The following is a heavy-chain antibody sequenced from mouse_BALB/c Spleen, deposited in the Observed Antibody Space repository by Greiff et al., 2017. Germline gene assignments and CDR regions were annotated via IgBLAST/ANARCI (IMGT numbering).Heavy chain of an antibody. Sequence: QVQLKESGPGLVAPSQSLSITCTVSGFSLTGYGVNWVRQPPGKGLEWLGTIWGDGSTDYNSALKSRLSISKDNSKSQVFLKMNSLQTDDTARYYCARDWGSTMITTGLAYWGQGTLVTVSA. CDR2: IWGDGST. V-gene: IGHV2-6-7*01. CDR1: GFSLTGYG. CDR3: ARDWGSTMITTGLAY. J-gene: IGHJ3*01. D-gene: IGHD2-4*01.